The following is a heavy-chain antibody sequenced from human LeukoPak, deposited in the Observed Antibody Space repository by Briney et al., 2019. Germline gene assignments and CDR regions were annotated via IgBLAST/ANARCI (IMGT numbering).Heavy chain of an antibody. V-gene: IGHV3-74*01. Sequence: GGSLRLSCAASRFTFSKYWMLWVRQAPGKGLESVSRINTDGTVTTYADSVKGRFTVSRDNADNTMFLQMNSVRDEDTAVYYCATKQWLAPPPDSWGQGTPVTVSS. CDR1: RFTFSKYW. J-gene: IGHJ4*02. CDR3: ATKQWLAPPPDS. D-gene: IGHD6-19*01. CDR2: INTDGTVT.